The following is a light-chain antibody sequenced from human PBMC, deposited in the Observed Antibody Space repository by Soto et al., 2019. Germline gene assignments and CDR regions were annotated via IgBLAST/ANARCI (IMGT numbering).Light chain of an antibody. Sequence: DIQMTQSPSSLSASVGDRVTITCRASQGIRNDLDWYQQQPGKAPKLLIYAASNLQSGVPPRFSGSGSGTEFTLTISSLQPEDFATYYCLQHNSYPYTFGQGTKLEI. CDR1: QGIRND. V-gene: IGKV1-17*01. CDR2: AAS. CDR3: LQHNSYPYT. J-gene: IGKJ2*01.